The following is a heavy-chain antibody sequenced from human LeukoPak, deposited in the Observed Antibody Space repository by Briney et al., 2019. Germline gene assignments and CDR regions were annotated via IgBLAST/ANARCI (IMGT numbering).Heavy chain of an antibody. CDR1: GGSLSGYF. CDR2: INDSGST. J-gene: IGHJ5*02. CDR3: ARDPGYSSGWYWFDP. Sequence: SETLSLTCAVDGGSLSGYFWSWIRQPPGKGLEWIGEINDSGSTSYNPSLKSRVTISAGTSKNQFSLKLSSVTAADTAVYYCARDPGYSSGWYWFDPWGQGTLVTVSS. V-gene: IGHV4-34*01. D-gene: IGHD6-19*01.